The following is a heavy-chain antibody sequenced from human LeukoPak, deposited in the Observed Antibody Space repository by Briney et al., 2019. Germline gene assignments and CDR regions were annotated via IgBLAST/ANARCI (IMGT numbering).Heavy chain of an antibody. V-gene: IGHV3-23*01. CDR3: AKTGARHSSSSNLDY. CDR2: ISGSGDRT. CDR1: GFTFSIYA. D-gene: IGHD6-6*01. J-gene: IGHJ4*02. Sequence: GGSLRLSCAASGFTFSIYAMSWVRQAPRKGLEWVSAISGSGDRTYYADSVKGRFTISRDNSKNTLFLQMNSLRAEDTAVYYCAKTGARHSSSSNLDYWGQGTLVTVSS.